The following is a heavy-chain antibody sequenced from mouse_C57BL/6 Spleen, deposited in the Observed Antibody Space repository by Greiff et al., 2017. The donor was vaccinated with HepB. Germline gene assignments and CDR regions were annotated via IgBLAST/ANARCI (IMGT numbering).Heavy chain of an antibody. J-gene: IGHJ2*01. CDR2: ISSGSSTI. D-gene: IGHD3-2*02. V-gene: IGHV5-17*01. Sequence: EVKVVESGGGLVKPGGSLKLSCAASGFTFSDYGMHWVRQAPEKGLEWVAYISSGSSTIYYADTVKGRFTISRDNAKNTLFLQMTSLRSEDTAMYYCARALDSSGHFDYWGQGTTLTVSS. CDR3: ARALDSSGHFDY. CDR1: GFTFSDYG.